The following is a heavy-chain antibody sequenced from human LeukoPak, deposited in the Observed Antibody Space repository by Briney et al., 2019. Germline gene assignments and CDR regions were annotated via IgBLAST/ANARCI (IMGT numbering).Heavy chain of an antibody. D-gene: IGHD4-11*01. V-gene: IGHV4-59*08. CDR3: ARLTTVNAFDI. J-gene: IGHJ3*02. Sequence: PSETLSLTCTVSGGSISSYYWSWIRQPPGKGLEWIGYIYYSGSTNYNPSLKSRVTISVDTSKNQFSLKLSSVTAADTAVHYCARLTTVNAFDIWGQGTMVTVSS. CDR2: IYYSGST. CDR1: GGSISSYY.